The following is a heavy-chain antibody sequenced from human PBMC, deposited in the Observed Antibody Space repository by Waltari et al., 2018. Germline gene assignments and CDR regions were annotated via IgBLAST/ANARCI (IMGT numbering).Heavy chain of an antibody. CDR2: IHSDGGST. CDR3: ARGASTRGDY. V-gene: IGHV3-74*01. D-gene: IGHD2-2*01. J-gene: IGHJ4*02. CDR1: GFTFSSYW. Sequence: EVQLVESGGGLVQPGGSLRLSCSASGFTFSSYWMHWVRQVPGTGLVWVSRIHSDGGSTSYADSVKGRFIISRDNAKNTLYLQMNSLRAEDTAVYYCARGASTRGDYWGQGTLVTVSS.